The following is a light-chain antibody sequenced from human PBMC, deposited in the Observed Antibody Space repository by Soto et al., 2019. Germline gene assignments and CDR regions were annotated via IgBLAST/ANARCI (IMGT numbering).Light chain of an antibody. CDR2: AAS. Sequence: DIQMTQSPSSLSSSVGDRVTLTCRASQGISNYLAWYQQKPGKVPKLLIYAASTLQSGVPSRFSGSGSGTDFTLTISSLQPEDVATYYCQKYNSAPLTFGRGTKVEIK. V-gene: IGKV1-27*01. CDR3: QKYNSAPLT. J-gene: IGKJ4*01. CDR1: QGISNY.